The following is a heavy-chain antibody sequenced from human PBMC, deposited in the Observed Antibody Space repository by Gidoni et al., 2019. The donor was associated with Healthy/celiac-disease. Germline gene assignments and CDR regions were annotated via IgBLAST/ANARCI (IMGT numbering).Heavy chain of an antibody. CDR1: GYTFTSYA. CDR3: ARATLPGYYPGYYYYYGMDV. Sequence: QVQLVQSGAEVKKPGASVKVSCKASGYTFTSYAMHWVRQAPGQRLEWMGWINAGNGNTKYSQKFQGRVTITRDTSASTAYMELSSLRSEDTAVYYCARATLPGYYPGYYYYYGMDVWGQGTTVTVSS. J-gene: IGHJ6*02. CDR2: INAGNGNT. V-gene: IGHV1-3*01. D-gene: IGHD3-22*01.